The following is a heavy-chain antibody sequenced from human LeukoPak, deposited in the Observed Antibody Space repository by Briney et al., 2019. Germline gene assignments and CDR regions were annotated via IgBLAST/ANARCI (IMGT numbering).Heavy chain of an antibody. CDR2: INHSGST. CDR1: GGSFSGYY. Sequence: SETLSLTCAVYGGSFSGYYWSWIRQPPVKGLEWIGEINHSGSTNYNPSLKSRVTISVDTSKNQFSLKPSAVTAADTAVYYCARGAAYYDFWSGYLDRPMDYFDYWGQGTLVTVSS. J-gene: IGHJ4*02. D-gene: IGHD3-3*01. V-gene: IGHV4-34*01. CDR3: ARGAAYYDFWSGYLDRPMDYFDY.